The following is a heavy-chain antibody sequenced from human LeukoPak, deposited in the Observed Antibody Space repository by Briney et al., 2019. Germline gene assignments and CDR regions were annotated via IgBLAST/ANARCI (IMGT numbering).Heavy chain of an antibody. CDR2: ISGTGGRT. CDR1: GFAFSSYA. Sequence: PGGSLRLSCAASGFAFSSYAMSWVRQAPGKGLEWVSSISGTGGRTYYADSVKGRFTISRDNSKNTLDLQMNSLRADDTAVYYCARDGYSNYWYLNLWGQGTPVTVSS. D-gene: IGHD6-13*01. J-gene: IGHJ4*02. V-gene: IGHV3-23*01. CDR3: ARDGYSNYWYLNL.